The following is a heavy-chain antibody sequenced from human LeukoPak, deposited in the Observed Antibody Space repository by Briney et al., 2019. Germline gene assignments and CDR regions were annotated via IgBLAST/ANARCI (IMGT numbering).Heavy chain of an antibody. CDR2: IYYSGST. D-gene: IGHD1-26*01. V-gene: IGHV4-39*07. J-gene: IGHJ4*02. Sequence: PSETLSLTCTVSGGSISSSSYYWGWIRQPPGKGLEWIGSIYYSGSTYYNPSLKSRVIISVDTSKNQFSLKLSSVTAADTAVYYCARRGEATTFDYWGQGTLVTVSS. CDR1: GGSISSSSYY. CDR3: ARRGEATTFDY.